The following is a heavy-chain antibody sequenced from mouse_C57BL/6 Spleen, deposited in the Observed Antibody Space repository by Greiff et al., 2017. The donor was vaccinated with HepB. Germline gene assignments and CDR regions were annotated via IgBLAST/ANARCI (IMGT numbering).Heavy chain of an antibody. CDR3: VRGATVHSFYAMDY. CDR1: GFTFNTYA. V-gene: IGHV10-3*01. D-gene: IGHD1-1*01. J-gene: IGHJ4*01. CDR2: IRSKSSNYAT. Sequence: EVMLVESGGGLVQPKGSLKLSCAASGFTFNTYAMHWVRQAPGKGLEWVARIRSKSSNYATYYADSVKDRFTISRDDSQSMLYLQMNNLKTEDTAMYYCVRGATVHSFYAMDYWGQGTSVTVSS.